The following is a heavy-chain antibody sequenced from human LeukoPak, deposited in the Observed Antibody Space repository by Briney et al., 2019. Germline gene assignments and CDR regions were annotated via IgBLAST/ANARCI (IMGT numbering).Heavy chain of an antibody. J-gene: IGHJ4*02. CDR1: GFTFSSYG. Sequence: GGSLRLSCAASGFTFSSYGMHWVRQAPGKGLEWVAFIRYDGSNKYYVDSVKGRFTISRDNSKNTLYLQMNSLRVEDTAVYYCAIGSSSGWYGRLDYWGQGTPVTVSS. CDR3: AIGSSSGWYGRLDY. CDR2: IRYDGSNK. V-gene: IGHV3-30*02. D-gene: IGHD6-19*01.